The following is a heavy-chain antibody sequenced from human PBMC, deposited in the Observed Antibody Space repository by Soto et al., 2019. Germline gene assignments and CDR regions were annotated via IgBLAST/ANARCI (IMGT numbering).Heavy chain of an antibody. Sequence: PGGSLRLSCAASGFTFSSYAMSWVRQAPGKGLEWVSAISGSGGSTYYADSVKGRFTISRDNSKNTLYLQMNSLRAEDAAVYYCARDYSSYGPFDYWGQGTLVTVSS. V-gene: IGHV3-23*01. CDR2: ISGSGGST. J-gene: IGHJ4*02. CDR3: ARDYSSYGPFDY. D-gene: IGHD5-18*01. CDR1: GFTFSSYA.